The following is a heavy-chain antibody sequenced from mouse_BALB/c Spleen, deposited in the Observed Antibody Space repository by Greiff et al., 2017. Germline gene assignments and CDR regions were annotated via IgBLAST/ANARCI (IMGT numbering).Heavy chain of an antibody. CDR1: GYTFTSYV. V-gene: IGHV1-14*01. CDR3: ARSVYDYDSYYAMDY. J-gene: IGHJ4*01. D-gene: IGHD2-4*01. CDR2: INPYNDGT. Sequence: QLQESGPELVKPGASVKMSCKASGYTFTSYVMHWVKQKPGQGLEWIGYINPYNDGTKYNEKFKGKATLTSDKSSSTAYMELSSLTSEDSAVYYCARSVYDYDSYYAMDYWGQGTSVTVSS.